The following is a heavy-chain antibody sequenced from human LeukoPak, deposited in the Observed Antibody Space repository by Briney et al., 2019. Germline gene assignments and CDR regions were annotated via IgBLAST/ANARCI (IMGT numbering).Heavy chain of an antibody. CDR3: ARDPRRRAALDI. CDR1: GGSISSSSYY. J-gene: IGHJ3*02. Sequence: SETLSLTCTVSGGSISSSSYYWGWIRQPPGKGLEWIGSIYYSGSTYYNPSLKSRVTISVDTSKNQFSLKLSSVTAADTAVYYCARDPRRRAALDIWGQGTMVTVSS. V-gene: IGHV4-39*07. CDR2: IYYSGST.